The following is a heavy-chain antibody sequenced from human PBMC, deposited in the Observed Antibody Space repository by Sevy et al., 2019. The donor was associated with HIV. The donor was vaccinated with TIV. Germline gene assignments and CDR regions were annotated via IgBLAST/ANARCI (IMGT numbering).Heavy chain of an antibody. CDR2: IHSDDTT. CDR3: ARGKSGYGYALNY. J-gene: IGHJ4*02. CDR1: GFTVNSNY. D-gene: IGHD5-18*01. V-gene: IGHV3-66*01. Sequence: GGSLRLSCAASGFTVNSNYMTWVHQAPGKGLEGVSVIHSDDTTYHADSVKDRFTISRDNFKNTLYLHMSGLRAEDTAVYYCARGKSGYGYALNYWGQGTLVTVSS.